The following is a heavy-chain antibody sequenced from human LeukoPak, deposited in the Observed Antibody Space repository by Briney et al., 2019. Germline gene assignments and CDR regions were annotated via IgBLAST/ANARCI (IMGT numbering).Heavy chain of an antibody. D-gene: IGHD5-12*01. V-gene: IGHV4-38-2*02. CDR1: GYSISSGYY. Sequence: SETLSLTCTVSGYSISSGYYWGWIRQPPGKGLEWIGSIYHSGSTYYNPSLKSRVTISVDTSKNQFSLKLSSVTAADTAVYYCARGSVDIVARGDDYWGQGTLVTVSS. CDR3: ARGSVDIVARGDDY. CDR2: IYHSGST. J-gene: IGHJ4*02.